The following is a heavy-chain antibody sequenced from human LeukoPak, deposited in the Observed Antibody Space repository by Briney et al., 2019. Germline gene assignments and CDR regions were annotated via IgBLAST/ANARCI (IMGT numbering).Heavy chain of an antibody. D-gene: IGHD6-19*01. V-gene: IGHV3-23*01. CDR3: AKAPGVGSGWYDY. CDR1: GFTFSSYA. J-gene: IGHJ4*02. Sequence: PGGSLRLSCAATGFTFSSYAMSWVRQAPGKGLEWVSAISGSGGSTYYADSVKGRFTISRDNSKNTLYLQMNSLRAEDTAVYYCAKAPGVGSGWYDYWGQGTLVTVSS. CDR2: ISGSGGST.